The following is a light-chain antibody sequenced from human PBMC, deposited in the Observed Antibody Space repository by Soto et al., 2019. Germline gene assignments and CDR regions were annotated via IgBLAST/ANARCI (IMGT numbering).Light chain of an antibody. CDR3: SSYAGSNNYV. CDR1: SSDVGGYNY. J-gene: IGLJ1*01. CDR2: EVS. Sequence: QSVLTQPPPASGSPGQSVTLSCTGTSSDVGGYNYVSWYQQHPGKAPKLMIYEVSKRPSGVPDRFSGSKSGNTASLTVSGLQAEDEADYYCSSYAGSNNYVFGTGTKVTVL. V-gene: IGLV2-8*01.